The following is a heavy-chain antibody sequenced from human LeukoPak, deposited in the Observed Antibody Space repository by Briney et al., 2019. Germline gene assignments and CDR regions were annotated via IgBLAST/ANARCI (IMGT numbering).Heavy chain of an antibody. J-gene: IGHJ4*02. D-gene: IGHD2-8*01. CDR3: TRMLCTNGICYFDY. CDR1: GFTFGDYA. CDR2: IRSKGYGGTT. V-gene: IGHV3-49*04. Sequence: GGSLRLSCTASGFTFGDYAITWVRQAPGMGLEWVGFIRSKGYGGTTEYAASVKGRFTISRDDSKSIAYLQMNSLKTEDTAVYYCTRMLCTNGICYFDYWGQGTLVPVSS.